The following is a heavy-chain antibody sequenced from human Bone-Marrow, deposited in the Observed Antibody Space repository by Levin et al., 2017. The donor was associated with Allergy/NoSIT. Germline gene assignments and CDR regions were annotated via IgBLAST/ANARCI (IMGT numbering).Heavy chain of an antibody. CDR2: ISSSGSTI. Sequence: AGGSLRLSCAASGFTFSDYYMSWIRQAPGKGLEWVSYISSSGSTIYYADSVKGRFTISRDNAKNSLYLQMNSLRAEDTAVYYCARESRYSSGTFDYWGQGTLVTVSS. V-gene: IGHV3-11*01. J-gene: IGHJ4*02. CDR3: ARESRYSSGTFDY. CDR1: GFTFSDYY. D-gene: IGHD6-19*01.